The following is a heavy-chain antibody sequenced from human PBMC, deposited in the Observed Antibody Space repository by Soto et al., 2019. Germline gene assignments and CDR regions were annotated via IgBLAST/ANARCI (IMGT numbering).Heavy chain of an antibody. J-gene: IGHJ5*02. CDR1: GYNFNTNW. CDR3: ARVFGSGWSGFDP. Sequence: GESLKISCKGSGYNFNTNWIGWVRQMPGKGLEWMGVIFPSDSDIRYSPSLQGQVTISADKSISTTYLQWRSLTASDTAMYYCARVFGSGWSGFDPWGQGTPVTVSS. V-gene: IGHV5-51*01. CDR2: IFPSDSDI. D-gene: IGHD6-19*01.